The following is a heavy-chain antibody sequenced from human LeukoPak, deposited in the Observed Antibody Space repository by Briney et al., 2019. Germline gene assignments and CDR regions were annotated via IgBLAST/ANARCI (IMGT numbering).Heavy chain of an antibody. CDR1: GXXXXXXY. V-gene: IGHV4-34*01. CDR3: AALGVRFP. J-gene: IGHJ5*02. D-gene: IGHD3-16*01. CDR2: INHXGSX. Sequence: SETLSLTCGVXGXXXXXXYXXXXXXSXXXXLEWIGEINHXGSXNYNXSLKSRVTISVDMSKNQFSLKLNSLTAADTAVYYCAALGVRFPWGQGTLVTVSS.